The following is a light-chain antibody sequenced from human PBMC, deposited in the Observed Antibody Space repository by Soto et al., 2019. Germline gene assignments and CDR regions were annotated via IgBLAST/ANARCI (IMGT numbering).Light chain of an antibody. CDR3: MQGTQTLLT. CDR1: QSLLHSDGKTY. Sequence: DIVMTQAPLSLSVTPGQPASISCKSSQSLLHSDGKTYLSWYLQKPGQPPQLLMYEVSIRFSGVPDRFSCSGSGTDFTLSISRVEAVDVGVYYCMQGTQTLLTFGGGTKVEIK. J-gene: IGKJ4*01. CDR2: EVS. V-gene: IGKV2-29*03.